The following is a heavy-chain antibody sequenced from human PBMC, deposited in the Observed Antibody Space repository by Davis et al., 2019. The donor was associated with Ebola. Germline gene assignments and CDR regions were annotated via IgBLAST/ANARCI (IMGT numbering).Heavy chain of an antibody. Sequence: GESLKISCAASGFTFTTYALSWVRQAPGQGLEWVSTISYSGGSTYYADSVKGRFTISRDNSKNTLYLQMNSLRAEDTAVYYCAREDYGDYYFDYWGQGTLVTVSS. CDR2: ISYSGGST. D-gene: IGHD4-17*01. CDR1: GFTFTTYA. J-gene: IGHJ4*02. V-gene: IGHV3-23*01. CDR3: AREDYGDYYFDY.